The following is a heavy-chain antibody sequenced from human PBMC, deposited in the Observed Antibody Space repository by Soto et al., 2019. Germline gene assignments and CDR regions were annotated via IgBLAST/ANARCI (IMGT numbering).Heavy chain of an antibody. D-gene: IGHD5-12*01. CDR1: GFTVSSNY. CDR3: ARISGYDSYYFDY. CDR2: ITTGSTYI. V-gene: IGHV3-21*06. Sequence: PGGSLRLSCAASGFTVSSNYMNWVRQAPGKRLEWVSTITTGSTYIYYADSVKGRFTISRDNAKNSLYLQMNSLRAEDTAVYFCARISGYDSYYFDYWGLGTLVTVSS. J-gene: IGHJ4*02.